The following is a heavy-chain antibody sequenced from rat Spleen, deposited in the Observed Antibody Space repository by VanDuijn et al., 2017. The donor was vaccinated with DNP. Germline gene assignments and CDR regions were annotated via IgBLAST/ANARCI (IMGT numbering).Heavy chain of an antibody. J-gene: IGHJ2*01. Sequence: EVQLVESGGGLVQPGRSLKLSCAASGFTFSNYYMAWVRQAPKKGLEWVATFSISGSRTYSPDSVKGRFTISRDNAKSTLYLQMDSLRSEDTATYYCARGGSYDYWGQGVMVTVSS. CDR2: FSISGSRT. V-gene: IGHV5-25*01. CDR1: GFTFSNYY. CDR3: ARGGSYDY. D-gene: IGHD1-11*01.